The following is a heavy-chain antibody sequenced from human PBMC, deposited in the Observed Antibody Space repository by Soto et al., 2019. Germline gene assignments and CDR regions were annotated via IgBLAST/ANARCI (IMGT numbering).Heavy chain of an antibody. J-gene: IGHJ5*02. CDR1: GVTCGAYS. CDR3: ARDYDSSGYYDLNWFDP. V-gene: IGHV3-48*02. Sequence: GSLRVSWGASGVTCGAYSMNWISKAQGKGLEWVSFISSSSSTIYYADSVKGRFTISRDNAKNSLFLQMNSLRDEDTAVYYCARDYDSSGYYDLNWFDPWGQGTLVTVSS. CDR2: ISSSSSTI. D-gene: IGHD3-22*01.